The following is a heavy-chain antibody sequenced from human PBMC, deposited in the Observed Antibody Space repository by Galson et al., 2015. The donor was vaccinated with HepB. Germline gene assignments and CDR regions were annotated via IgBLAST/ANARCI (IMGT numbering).Heavy chain of an antibody. D-gene: IGHD6-19*01. Sequence: FLRLSCAASGFTFSSYSMNWVRQAPGQGLVWVSRISSDGGHKNYADSVQGRFTISRDNAKNTLFLQMNSLSADDTAVYYCARGSSDWYGIDYWGQGILVTVSS. CDR2: ISSDGGHK. CDR1: GFTFSSYS. V-gene: IGHV3-74*01. CDR3: ARGSSDWYGIDY. J-gene: IGHJ4*02.